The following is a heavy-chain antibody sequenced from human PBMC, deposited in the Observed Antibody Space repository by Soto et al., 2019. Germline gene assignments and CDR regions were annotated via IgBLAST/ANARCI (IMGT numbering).Heavy chain of an antibody. Sequence: ASVKVSCKASGYTFTTYGITWVRQAPGQGLEWMGWISGYNGNTNYAQKFQGRVTMTTDTSTSTAYMELRSLRSDDTAVFYCARGSRDYYGSGSPRSPFFYWGQGTLVTVSS. V-gene: IGHV1-18*04. CDR1: GYTFTTYG. CDR3: ARGSRDYYGSGSPRSPFFY. CDR2: ISGYNGNT. J-gene: IGHJ4*02. D-gene: IGHD3-10*01.